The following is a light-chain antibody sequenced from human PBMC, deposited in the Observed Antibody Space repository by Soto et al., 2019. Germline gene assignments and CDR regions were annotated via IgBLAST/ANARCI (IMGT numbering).Light chain of an antibody. CDR1: SSDVGGYNF. CDR3: CSYARSSTCV. J-gene: IGLJ1*01. Sequence: QSALTQPASVSGSPGQSITISCTGTSSDVGGYNFVSWYQQHPGKAPKLMIYEGSKRPSGVSNRFSGSKSGNTASLTISGLQAEDEADYYCCSYARSSTCVFGTGTKLTVL. V-gene: IGLV2-23*01. CDR2: EGS.